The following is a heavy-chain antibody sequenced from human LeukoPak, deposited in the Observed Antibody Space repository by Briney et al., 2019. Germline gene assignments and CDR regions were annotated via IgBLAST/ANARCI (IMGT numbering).Heavy chain of an antibody. J-gene: IGHJ4*02. Sequence: SETLSLTCTVSGGSISSSNYYWGWVRQPPGKGLEWIGNVFYSGSTHYNPSLKSRVTISIDSSKNHFSLKLSSVTAADTAVYYCARHGNYYDSSGYNYYFDYWGQGTLGTVSS. V-gene: IGHV4-39*01. CDR2: VFYSGST. D-gene: IGHD3-22*01. CDR1: GGSISSSNYY. CDR3: ARHGNYYDSSGYNYYFDY.